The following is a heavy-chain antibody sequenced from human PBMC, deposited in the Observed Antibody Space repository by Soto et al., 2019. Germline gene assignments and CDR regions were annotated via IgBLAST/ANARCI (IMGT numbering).Heavy chain of an antibody. D-gene: IGHD1-7*01. CDR2: ISAYNGDT. Sequence: QVQLVQSGSAVKRTGASVKVSCKTSAYPFTTYGVNWVRQAPGQGLEGMGWISAYNGDTNYAQKLQGRGTMTPDTSTSTAYMELRSLTSDDTAMYYCARAPGFVVAGELRGWFDPWGQGTLVTVSS. J-gene: IGHJ5*02. CDR3: ARAPGFVVAGELRGWFDP. V-gene: IGHV1-18*04. CDR1: AYPFTTYG.